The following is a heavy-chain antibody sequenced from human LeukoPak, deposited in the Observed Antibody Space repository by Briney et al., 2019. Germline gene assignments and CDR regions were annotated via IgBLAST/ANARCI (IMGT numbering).Heavy chain of an antibody. CDR3: ATGSGSHFDY. V-gene: IGHV3-21*01. CDR2: ISSSSSYI. Sequence: PGGSLRLSCAASGFTFSSYSMNWVRQAPGKWLEWVSSISSSSSYIYYAQSVKGRFTISRDNAKNSLYLQMNSLRAEDTAVYYCATGSGSHFDYWGQGTLVTVSS. CDR1: GFTFSSYS. J-gene: IGHJ4*02. D-gene: IGHD3-10*01.